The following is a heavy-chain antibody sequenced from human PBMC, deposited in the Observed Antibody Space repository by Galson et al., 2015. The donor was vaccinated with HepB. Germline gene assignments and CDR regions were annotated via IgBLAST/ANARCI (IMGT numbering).Heavy chain of an antibody. V-gene: IGHV1-46*01. CDR2: INPSGGST. Sequence: SVKVSCKASGYTFTSYYMHWVRQAPGQGLEWMGIINPSGGSTSYAQKFQGRVTMTRDTSTSTVYMELSSLRSEDTAVYYCARGPNDHGDYVDYYMDVWGKGTTVTVSS. J-gene: IGHJ6*03. CDR3: ARGPNDHGDYVDYYMDV. D-gene: IGHD4-17*01. CDR1: GYTFTSYY.